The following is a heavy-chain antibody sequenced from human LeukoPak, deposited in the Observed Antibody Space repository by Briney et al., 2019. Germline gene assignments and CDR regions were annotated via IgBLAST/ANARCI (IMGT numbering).Heavy chain of an antibody. D-gene: IGHD3-22*01. V-gene: IGHV3-74*01. Sequence: GGSLRLSCAASGFTFSSYWMDWVRQVPGKGLVWVSGINSDGRMTRYAESVKGRFTISRDNAKNTLYLQMSSLRAEDTAVYCCARVGSTDSPHAFDIWGQGTTVTVSS. CDR1: GFTFSSYW. CDR2: INSDGRMT. CDR3: ARVGSTDSPHAFDI. J-gene: IGHJ3*02.